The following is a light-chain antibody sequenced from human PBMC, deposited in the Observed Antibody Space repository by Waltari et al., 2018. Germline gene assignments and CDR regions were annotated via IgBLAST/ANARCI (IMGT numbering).Light chain of an antibody. J-gene: IGKJ3*01. Sequence: DIVLTQSPSTLSFSPGETATLSCRATPIMSSSYIAWYQQKPGQAPRLLIDGASSRAAGIPDRFSGSGSGTDFTLTISRLEPEDFAVYYCQQYHAFGPGTKVDLK. CDR1: PIMSSSY. CDR2: GAS. CDR3: QQYHA. V-gene: IGKV3-20*01.